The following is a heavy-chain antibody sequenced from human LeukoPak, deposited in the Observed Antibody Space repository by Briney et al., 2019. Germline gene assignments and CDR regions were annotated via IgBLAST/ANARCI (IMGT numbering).Heavy chain of an antibody. CDR3: AKASWVSTADAVL. J-gene: IGHJ4*02. Sequence: GGSLRLSCAASGFTFSSYAMSWVRQAPGEGLGWVSAISGSSGSTYYEDSVKGRFTISRDNSKNTLYLQMNSLRAEDTAVYYCAKASWVSTADAVLWGQGTVVTVSS. CDR1: GFTFSSYA. D-gene: IGHD3-16*01. CDR2: ISGSSGST. V-gene: IGHV3-23*01.